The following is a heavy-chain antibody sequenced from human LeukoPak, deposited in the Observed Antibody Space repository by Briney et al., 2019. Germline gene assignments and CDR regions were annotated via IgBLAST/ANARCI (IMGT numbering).Heavy chain of an antibody. D-gene: IGHD5-18*01. CDR3: ARIGFGYSYGQGFDY. Sequence: GGSLRLSCAASGFTFSSYSMNWVRQAPGKGLEWVSSISSSSSYIYYADSVKGRFTISRDNSENTLYLQMNTLRAEDTAVYYCARIGFGYSYGQGFDYWGQGTLVTVSS. V-gene: IGHV3-21*01. J-gene: IGHJ4*02. CDR2: ISSSSSYI. CDR1: GFTFSSYS.